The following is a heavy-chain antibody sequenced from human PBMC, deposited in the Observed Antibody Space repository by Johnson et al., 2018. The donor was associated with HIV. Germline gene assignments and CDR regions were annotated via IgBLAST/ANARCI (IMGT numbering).Heavy chain of an antibody. CDR1: GFTFSDYY. CDR3: AKATGYSSPSDAFDI. Sequence: VQLVETGGGLIQPGGSLRLSCAASGFTFSDYYMSWIRQAPGKGLEWVSGINWNGGSTGYADSVKGRFTISRDNAKNSLYLQMNSLRAEDTAVYYCAKATGYSSPSDAFDIWGQGTMVTVSS. J-gene: IGHJ3*02. CDR2: INWNGGST. V-gene: IGHV3-20*04. D-gene: IGHD6-13*01.